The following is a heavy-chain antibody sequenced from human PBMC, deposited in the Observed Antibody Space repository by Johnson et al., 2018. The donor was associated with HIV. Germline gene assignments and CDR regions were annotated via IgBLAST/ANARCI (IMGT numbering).Heavy chain of an antibody. D-gene: IGHD5-18*01. J-gene: IGHJ3*02. CDR3: AKEVPVYSYGYYDAFDI. V-gene: IGHV3-30*04. CDR2: ISYDGSNK. CDR1: GFTFSSYA. Sequence: QMLLVESGGGVVQPGRSLRLSCAASGFTFSSYAMHWVRQAPGKGLEWVAVISYDGSNKYYADFVKGRFSISRDSSKNTVYLQMNSLRAEDTAVYYCAKEVPVYSYGYYDAFDIWGQGTMVTVSS.